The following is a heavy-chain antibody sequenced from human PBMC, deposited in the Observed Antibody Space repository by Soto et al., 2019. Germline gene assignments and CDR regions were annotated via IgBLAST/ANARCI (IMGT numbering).Heavy chain of an antibody. Sequence: SETLSLTCAVNGASFSGYCWTWIRQPPGKGLEWIGEINHSGTTNYNPSLKSRVTISVDTSKNQFSLELSSVTAADTAVYYCARSSYTTLAYWGRGTLVTVSS. CDR1: GASFSGYC. J-gene: IGHJ4*02. D-gene: IGHD1-1*01. CDR3: ARSSYTTLAY. CDR2: INHSGTT. V-gene: IGHV4-34*01.